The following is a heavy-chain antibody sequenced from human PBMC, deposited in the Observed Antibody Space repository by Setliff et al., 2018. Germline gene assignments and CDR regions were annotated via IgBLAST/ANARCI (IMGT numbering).Heavy chain of an antibody. Sequence: SETLSLTCAVSGGSISSPNWWNWVRQPPGKGLEWIGEIYPSGTTNYNPSLKSRVTMSVDKSRNQFSLRLTSVTAADTAVYYCARMSGFLYMDVWGKGTTVTVSS. CDR2: IYPSGTT. J-gene: IGHJ6*03. CDR3: ARMSGFLYMDV. D-gene: IGHD3-3*01. CDR1: GGSISSPNW. V-gene: IGHV4-4*02.